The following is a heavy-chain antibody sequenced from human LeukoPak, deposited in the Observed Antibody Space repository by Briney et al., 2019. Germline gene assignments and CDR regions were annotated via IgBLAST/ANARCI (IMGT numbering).Heavy chain of an antibody. V-gene: IGHV3-30*02. CDR3: ARTASGNSDYFDY. Sequence: PGGSLRLSCAASGFTFSSYGMHWVRQAPGKGLEWLAFIRYDGSNKYYADSVKGRFTISRDNSKNTLYLQMNSLRSDDTAVYYCARTASGNSDYFDYWGQGTLVTVSS. CDR1: GFTFSSYG. J-gene: IGHJ4*02. D-gene: IGHD4-23*01. CDR2: IRYDGSNK.